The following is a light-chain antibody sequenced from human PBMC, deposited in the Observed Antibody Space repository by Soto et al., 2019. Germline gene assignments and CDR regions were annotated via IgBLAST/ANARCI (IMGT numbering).Light chain of an antibody. CDR1: SSDVGGYDL. J-gene: IGLJ1*01. Sequence: QSALTQPASVSGSPGQSITISCTGSSSDVGGYDLVSWYQHHPHKAPKLIIYEGSQRPSGVSDRFSGSRSGNTASLTISGLQAEDEADYYCCSYASNNSYVFGTGTKVNV. CDR3: CSYASNNSYV. V-gene: IGLV2-23*01. CDR2: EGS.